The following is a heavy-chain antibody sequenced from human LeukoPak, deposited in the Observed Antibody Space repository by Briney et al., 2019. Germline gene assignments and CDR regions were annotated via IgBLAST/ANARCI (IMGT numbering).Heavy chain of an antibody. J-gene: IGHJ4*02. CDR2: ISTNGHST. Sequence: GGSLRLSCAASGFTFSRYSMHWVRQAPGKGLEFVSAISTNGHSTYYAKSVKGRFTISRDNSKNTLYLQMGSLRAEDMAVYYCARVGPADTYYPSSGLDYWGQGTLVTVSS. D-gene: IGHD3-22*01. CDR1: GFTFSRYS. V-gene: IGHV3-64*01. CDR3: ARVGPADTYYPSSGLDY.